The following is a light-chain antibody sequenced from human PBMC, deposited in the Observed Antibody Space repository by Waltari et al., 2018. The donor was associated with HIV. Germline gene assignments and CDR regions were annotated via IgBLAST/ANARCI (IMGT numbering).Light chain of an antibody. Sequence: QSALTQPASVSGSPGQSISISCTGTSSDVGSCKFVSWYQQHPGKAPKLLIYEGTKRPSGVSNRCSASKSGNTASLTISGRQAEDEAECYCCSCAAPNTRVFGGGTRLTVL. CDR3: CSCAAPNTRV. CDR2: EGT. CDR1: SSDVGSCKF. V-gene: IGLV2-23*01. J-gene: IGLJ3*02.